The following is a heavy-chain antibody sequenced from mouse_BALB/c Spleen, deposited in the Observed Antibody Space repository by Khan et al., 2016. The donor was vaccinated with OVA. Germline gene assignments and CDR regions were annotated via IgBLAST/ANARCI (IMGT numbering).Heavy chain of an antibody. V-gene: IGHV2-6-4*01. J-gene: IGHJ4*01. CDR2: IWGGGGT. CDR1: GFSLSRYN. D-gene: IGHD2-14*01. Sequence: VQLLETGPGLVAPSQSLSITCTVSGFSLSRYNIHWVRQPPGKGLEWLGMIWGGGGTDYNSTLKSRLSIRKDNSKSQVLLKMNSLQTDDTAMYXCARAYYRYDGYYAMDYWGQGTSVTVSS. CDR3: ARAYYRYDGYYAMDY.